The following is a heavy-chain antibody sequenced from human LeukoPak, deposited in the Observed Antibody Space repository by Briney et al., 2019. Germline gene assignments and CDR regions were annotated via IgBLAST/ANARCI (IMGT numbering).Heavy chain of an antibody. J-gene: IGHJ3*02. Sequence: GGSLRLSCAASGFTFSSYWMHCVRQAPGKGLVWVSRINTDGTTTSYADSVKGRFTISRDNAKNTLHLQMNSLRAEDTAVYYCARVANSGPYTFDIWGQGTMVTVSS. V-gene: IGHV3-74*01. CDR3: ARVANSGPYTFDI. D-gene: IGHD1-1*01. CDR1: GFTFSSYW. CDR2: INTDGTTT.